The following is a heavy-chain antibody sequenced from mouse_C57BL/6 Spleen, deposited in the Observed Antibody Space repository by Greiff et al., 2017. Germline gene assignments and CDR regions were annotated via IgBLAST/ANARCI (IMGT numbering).Heavy chain of an antibody. V-gene: IGHV2-5*01. D-gene: IGHD3-3*01. Sequence: QVQLQQSGPGLVQPSQSLSITCTVSGFSLTSYGVHWVRQSPGKGLEWLGVIWRGGTTDYNASFMSRLSITKDNSNSQVFFRMNSLQADDTAIYYCAKNGDCAFDYWGQGTTLTVSS. CDR1: GFSLTSYG. CDR3: AKNGDCAFDY. J-gene: IGHJ2*01. CDR2: IWRGGTT.